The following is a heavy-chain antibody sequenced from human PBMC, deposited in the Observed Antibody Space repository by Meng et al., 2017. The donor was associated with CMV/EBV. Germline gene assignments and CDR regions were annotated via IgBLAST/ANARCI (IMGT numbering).Heavy chain of an antibody. Sequence: QVQRQQWVVGLLKPSETLSLTCSVYGGSFSGYYWSWIRQPPGKGLEWIGEINHSGSTNYNPSLKSRVTISVDTSKNQFSLKLSSVTAADTAVYYCARESMVRGEDWGQGTLVTVPQ. CDR2: INHSGST. CDR3: ARESMVRGED. V-gene: IGHV4-34*01. CDR1: GGSFSGYY. D-gene: IGHD3-10*01. J-gene: IGHJ4*02.